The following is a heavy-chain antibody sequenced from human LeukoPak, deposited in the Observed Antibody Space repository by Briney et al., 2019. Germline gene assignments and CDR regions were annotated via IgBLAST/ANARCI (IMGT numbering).Heavy chain of an antibody. Sequence: SQTLSLTCTVSGGSISSGSYYWSWIRQPAGKGLEWIGRIYTSGSTNYNPSLKSRVTISVDTSKNQFPLKLSSVTAADTAVYYCARESFIAARGYYYYYMDVWGKGTTVTVSS. D-gene: IGHD6-6*01. CDR3: ARESFIAARGYYYYYMDV. V-gene: IGHV4-61*02. CDR1: GGSISSGSYY. CDR2: IYTSGST. J-gene: IGHJ6*03.